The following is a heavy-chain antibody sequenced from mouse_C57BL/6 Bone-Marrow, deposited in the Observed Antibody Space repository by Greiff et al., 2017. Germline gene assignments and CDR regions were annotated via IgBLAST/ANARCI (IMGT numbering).Heavy chain of an antibody. CDR3: GVRRGLDY. V-gene: IGHV1-4*01. CDR1: GYTFTSYT. Sequence: LQESGAELARPGASVKMSCKASGYTFTSYTMHWVKQRPGQGLEWIGYINPSSGYTKYNQKFKDKATLTADKSSSTAYMQLSSLTSEDSAVYYCGVRRGLDYWGQGTTLTVSS. J-gene: IGHJ2*01. CDR2: INPSSGYT. D-gene: IGHD2-14*01.